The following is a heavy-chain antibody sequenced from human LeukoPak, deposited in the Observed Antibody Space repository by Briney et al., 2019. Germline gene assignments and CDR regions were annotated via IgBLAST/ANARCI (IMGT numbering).Heavy chain of an antibody. D-gene: IGHD2-2*01. CDR2: IYYSGST. Sequence: SETLSLTCTVSGGSISSYYWSWIRQPPGKGLEWIGYIYYSGSTNYNPSLKSRVTISVDTSKNQFSLKLSSVTAADTAVYYCASSSVVPAAFDYWGQGTLVTVSS. CDR1: GGSISSYY. J-gene: IGHJ4*02. V-gene: IGHV4-59*01. CDR3: ASSSVVPAAFDY.